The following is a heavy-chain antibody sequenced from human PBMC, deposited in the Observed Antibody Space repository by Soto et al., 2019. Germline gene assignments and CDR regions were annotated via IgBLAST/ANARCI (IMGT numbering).Heavy chain of an antibody. CDR2: IYYSGST. Sequence: QLQLQESGPGLVKPSETLSLTCTVSGGSISSSSYYWGWIRQPPGKGLEWIGSIYYSGSTYYNPSLKSRVTISVDTSKNQFSLKLSSVTAADTAVYYCASGPATFYSSGWHGNDAFDIWGQGTMVTVSS. CDR1: GGSISSSSYY. J-gene: IGHJ3*02. V-gene: IGHV4-39*01. CDR3: ASGPATFYSSGWHGNDAFDI. D-gene: IGHD6-19*01.